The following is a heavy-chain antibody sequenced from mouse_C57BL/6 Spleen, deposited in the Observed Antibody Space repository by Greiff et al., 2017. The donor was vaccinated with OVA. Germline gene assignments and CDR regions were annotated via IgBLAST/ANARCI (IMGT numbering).Heavy chain of an antibody. CDR1: GYAFTNYL. Sequence: VKLQESGAELVRPGTSVKVSCKASGYAFTNYLIEWVKQRPGQGLEWIGVINPGSGGTNYNEKFKGKATLTADKSSSTAYMQLSSLTSEDSAVYFCARSGDGYWGQGTLVTVSA. CDR3: ARSGDGY. CDR2: INPGSGGT. J-gene: IGHJ3*02. V-gene: IGHV1-54*01. D-gene: IGHD3-1*01.